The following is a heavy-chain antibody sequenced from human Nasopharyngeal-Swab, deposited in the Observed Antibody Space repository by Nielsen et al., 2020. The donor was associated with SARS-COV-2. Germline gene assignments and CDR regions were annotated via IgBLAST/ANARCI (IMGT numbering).Heavy chain of an antibody. J-gene: IGHJ4*02. CDR1: GYTFTGYY. D-gene: IGHD2-2*01. CDR3: ARGDYCSSTNCPDKAYSSGWYYFDY. V-gene: IGHV1-2*04. Sequence: ASVKVSCKASGYTFTGYYMHWVRQAPGQGLEWMGWINPNSGGTNYAQKFQGWVTMTRDTSISTAYMELSRLRSDDTAVYYCARGDYCSSTNCPDKAYSSGWYYFDYWGQGTLVTVSS. CDR2: INPNSGGT.